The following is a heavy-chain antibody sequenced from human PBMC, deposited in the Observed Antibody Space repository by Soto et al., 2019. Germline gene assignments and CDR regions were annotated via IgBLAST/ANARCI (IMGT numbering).Heavy chain of an antibody. D-gene: IGHD6-13*01. Sequence: QLLESGPGLVKPSETLSLTCTVSGGSISSSSYYWGWIRQPPGKGLEWIGSIYYSGSTYYNPSLKSRVTISVDTSKNQFSLKLSSVTAADTAVYYCARFVFGAAAGTGWFDPWGQGTLVTVSS. J-gene: IGHJ5*02. CDR3: ARFVFGAAAGTGWFDP. CDR1: GGSISSSSYY. V-gene: IGHV4-39*01. CDR2: IYYSGST.